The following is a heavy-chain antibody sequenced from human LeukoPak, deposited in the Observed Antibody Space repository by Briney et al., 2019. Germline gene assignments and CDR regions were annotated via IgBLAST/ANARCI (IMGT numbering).Heavy chain of an antibody. J-gene: IGHJ4*02. D-gene: IGHD3-22*01. CDR2: IYHSGST. CDR1: GGSISRGGYS. Sequence: SQTLSLTCAVSGGSISRGGYSWSWIRQPPGKGLEWIGYIYHSGSTYYNPSLKSRVTISVDRSKNQFSLKLSSVTAADTAVYYCARGAMIVGGYYFDYWGQGTLVTVSS. CDR3: ARGAMIVGGYYFDY. V-gene: IGHV4-30-2*01.